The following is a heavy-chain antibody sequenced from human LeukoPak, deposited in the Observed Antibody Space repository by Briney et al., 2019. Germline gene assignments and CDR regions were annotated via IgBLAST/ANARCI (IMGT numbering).Heavy chain of an antibody. CDR3: ARKGYSGTYRHYFDY. J-gene: IGHJ4*02. D-gene: IGHD1-26*01. V-gene: IGHV3-33*01. CDR2: IWSEGSDK. Sequence: GRSLRLSCAASGFTYSSYVIHWVRQAPGKGLEGVAVIWSEGSDKNYADSMKGRFTISRDNSKNTLYLEMNSLRADDTGLYYCARKGYSGTYRHYFDYWGQGTLVTVSS. CDR1: GFTYSSYV.